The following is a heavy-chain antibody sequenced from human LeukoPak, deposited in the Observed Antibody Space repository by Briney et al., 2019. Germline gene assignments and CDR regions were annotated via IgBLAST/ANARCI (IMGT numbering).Heavy chain of an antibody. CDR1: GYTFTGCY. CDR3: ARDPEYCTNGVCYIEGY. CDR2: INPNSGGT. J-gene: IGHJ4*02. D-gene: IGHD2-8*01. Sequence: ASVKVSCKASGYTFTGCYMHWVRQAPGQGLEWMGRINPNSGGTNYAQKFQGRVTMTRDTSISTAYMELSRLRSDDTAVYYCARDPEYCTNGVCYIEGYWGQGTLVTVSS. V-gene: IGHV1-2*06.